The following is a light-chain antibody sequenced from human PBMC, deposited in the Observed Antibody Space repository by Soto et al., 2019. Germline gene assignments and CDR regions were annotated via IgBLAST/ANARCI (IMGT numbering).Light chain of an antibody. CDR2: EVS. J-gene: IGLJ1*01. V-gene: IGLV2-14*01. CDR1: SSDVGDYNY. CDR3: GSITRSSTSV. Sequence: QSALTQPPSASGSPGQSVTISCAGTSSDVGDYNYVSWYQQHPGKVPKLMIYEVSKRPSGVSNRFSGSKSGNTASLTISGIQAEDEGDYYCGSITRSSTSVFGTGTKVTVL.